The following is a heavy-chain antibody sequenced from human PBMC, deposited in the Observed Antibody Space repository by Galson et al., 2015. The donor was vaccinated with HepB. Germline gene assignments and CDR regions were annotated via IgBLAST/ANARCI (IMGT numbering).Heavy chain of an antibody. CDR2: IYQSGST. CDR1: GDSISSGDYS. D-gene: IGHD3-16*01. J-gene: IGHJ5*02. Sequence: TLSLTCAVSGDSISSGDYSWGWVRQLPGKGLELVGYIYQSGSTYYNPSLESRITVSLDRPNNQFSLKVTSMTAADTAVYYCVRVTVWGGWYKYFDPWGQGTLVTVSS. CDR3: VRVTVWGGWYKYFDP. V-gene: IGHV4-30-2*01.